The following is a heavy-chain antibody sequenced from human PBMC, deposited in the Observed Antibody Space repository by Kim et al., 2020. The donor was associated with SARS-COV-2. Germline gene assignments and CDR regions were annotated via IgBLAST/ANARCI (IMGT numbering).Heavy chain of an antibody. D-gene: IGHD6-6*01. J-gene: IGHJ4*02. CDR1: GFIFSTYN. V-gene: IGHV3-30-3*01. CDR2: ISADGSTK. CDR3: ARNLRSSECH. Sequence: GGSLRLSCAASGFIFSTYNMHWVRQAPGKGLEWVTFISADGSTKYYADSVKGRFTVSRDNSKNTLYLQMNSLRGEDTAVYYCARNLRSSECHWGQGTLVTVSS.